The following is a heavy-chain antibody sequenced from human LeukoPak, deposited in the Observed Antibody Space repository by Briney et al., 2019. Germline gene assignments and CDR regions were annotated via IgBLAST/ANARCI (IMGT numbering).Heavy chain of an antibody. D-gene: IGHD3-10*01. CDR2: ISSSSSYI. CDR3: ARDQNFYGSGRGFDP. CDR1: GFTFSSYS. Sequence: GGSLRLSCAASGFTFSSYSMNWVRQAPGKGLEWVSSISSSSSYIYYADSVKGRFIISRDNAKNSLYLQMNSLRAEDTAVYYCARDQNFYGSGRGFDPWGQGTLVTVSS. V-gene: IGHV3-21*01. J-gene: IGHJ5*02.